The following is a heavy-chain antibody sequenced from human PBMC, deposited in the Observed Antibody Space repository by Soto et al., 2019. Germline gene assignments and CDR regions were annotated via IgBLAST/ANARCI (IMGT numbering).Heavy chain of an antibody. D-gene: IGHD3-16*02. V-gene: IGHV5-10-1*01. CDR2: IDPSDSYT. J-gene: IGHJ4*02. CDR3: ARRGDSVWGSYRYTDY. CDR1: GYSFTSYW. Sequence: PGESLKISCKGSGYSFTSYWISWVRQMPGKGLEWMGRIDPSDSYTNYSPSFQGHVTISADKSISTAYLQWSSLKASDTAMYYCARRGDSVWGSYRYTDYWGQGTLVTVSS.